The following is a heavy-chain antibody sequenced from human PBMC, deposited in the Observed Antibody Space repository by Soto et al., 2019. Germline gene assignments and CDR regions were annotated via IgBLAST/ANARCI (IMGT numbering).Heavy chain of an antibody. CDR2: ISSSGGST. CDR1: GFTFSSYA. D-gene: IGHD6-13*01. J-gene: IGHJ4*02. V-gene: IGHV3-23*01. CDR3: AKASTWYPYFDY. Sequence: GGSLTLSCAASGFTFSSYAMNLVRQAPGKGLEWVSAISSSGGSTYYADSVKGRFTISRDNSKNTLYLQMNTLTAEDTAVYYCAKASTWYPYFDYWGQGTLVTVSS.